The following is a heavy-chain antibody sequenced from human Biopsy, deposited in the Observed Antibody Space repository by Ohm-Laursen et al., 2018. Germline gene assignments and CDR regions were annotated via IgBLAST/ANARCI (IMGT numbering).Heavy chain of an antibody. V-gene: IGHV1-46*01. CDR3: VLASFDY. J-gene: IGHJ4*02. CDR1: GYTFTTYY. CDR2: INPGGNST. Sequence: ASVKVSCKASGYTFTTYYIHWVRQAPGQGLEWMGIINPGGNSTAYTQNFQGRVTMTWDASTTTVYMELSSLRSEDTAVYYCVLASFDYWGQGTLVTVSS.